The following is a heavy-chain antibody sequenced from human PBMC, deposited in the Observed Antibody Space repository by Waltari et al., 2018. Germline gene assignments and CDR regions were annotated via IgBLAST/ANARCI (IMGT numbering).Heavy chain of an antibody. D-gene: IGHD7-27*01. CDR1: GFNFGNYG. V-gene: IGHV3-30*18. Sequence: QVQLVESGGGVVQPARSLRRSCAASGFNFGNYGMPGVRQAPGKGLEWVALISFDGSNEDYSDSVKGRFTISRDNSKNTLFLKMSRLRAEDTAMYYCAKDQWTGDYYYGMDVWGQGTTVTVSS. CDR3: AKDQWTGDYYYGMDV. J-gene: IGHJ6*02. CDR2: ISFDGSNE.